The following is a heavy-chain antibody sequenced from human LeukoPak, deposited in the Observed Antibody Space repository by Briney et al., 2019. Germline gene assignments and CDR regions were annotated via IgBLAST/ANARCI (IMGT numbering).Heavy chain of an antibody. V-gene: IGHV3-53*01. J-gene: IGHJ4*02. CDR1: GFTVSSNY. Sequence: PGGSLRLSCAASGFTVSSNYMSWVRQAPGKGLEWVSVIYSGGSTYYADSVRGRFTISRDNSKNTLYLQMNSLRAEDTAVYYCARVGITKSFDYWGQGTLVTVSS. CDR3: ARVGITKSFDY. D-gene: IGHD3-10*01. CDR2: IYSGGST.